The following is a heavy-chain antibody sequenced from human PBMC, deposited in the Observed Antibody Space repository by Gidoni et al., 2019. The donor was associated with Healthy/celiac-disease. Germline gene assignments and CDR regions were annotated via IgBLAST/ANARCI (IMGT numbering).Heavy chain of an antibody. V-gene: IGHV4-4*02. D-gene: IGHD3-10*01. CDR2: IYHSGST. CDR1: GGSISSSNW. CDR3: ARDPDYYGSGSPPYYYYGMDV. J-gene: IGHJ6*02. Sequence: QVQLQESGPGLVKPSGTLSLTCAVSGGSISSSNWWSWVRQPPGKGLEWIGEIYHSGSTNYNPSLKSRVTISVDKSKNQFSLKLSSVTAADTAVYYCARDPDYYGSGSPPYYYYGMDVWGQGTTVTVSS.